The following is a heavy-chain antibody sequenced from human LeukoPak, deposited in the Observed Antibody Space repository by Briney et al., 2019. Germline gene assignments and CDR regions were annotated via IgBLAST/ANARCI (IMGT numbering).Heavy chain of an antibody. Sequence: GSLRLSCAASGFTFSSYSMNWVRQAPGKGLEWVSSISSSSSYIYYADSVKGRFTISRDNAKNSLYLQMNSLRAEDTAVYYCARDIAVAGRNFDYWGQGTLVTVSS. V-gene: IGHV3-21*01. D-gene: IGHD6-19*01. CDR3: ARDIAVAGRNFDY. CDR1: GFTFSSYS. J-gene: IGHJ4*02. CDR2: ISSSSSYI.